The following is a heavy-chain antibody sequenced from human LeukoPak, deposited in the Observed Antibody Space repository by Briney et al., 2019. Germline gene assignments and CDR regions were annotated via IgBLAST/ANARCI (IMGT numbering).Heavy chain of an antibody. J-gene: IGHJ6*02. CDR2: ISSSSSYI. CDR1: GFTFSSYS. Sequence: GGSLRLSCTASGFTFSSYSMNWVRQAPGKGLEWVSSISSSSSYIYYADSVKGRFTISRDNAKNSLYLQMNSLRAEDTAVYYCARDGANYSSDLRYYYYYGMDVWGQGTTVTVSS. D-gene: IGHD6-19*01. V-gene: IGHV3-21*01. CDR3: ARDGANYSSDLRYYYYYGMDV.